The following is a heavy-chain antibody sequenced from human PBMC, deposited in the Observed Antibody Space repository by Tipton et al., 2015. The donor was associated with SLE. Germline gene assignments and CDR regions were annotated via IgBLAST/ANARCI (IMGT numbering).Heavy chain of an antibody. Sequence: TLSLTCSVSGGSLSGHYWSWIRQTPGMRLEWIGYIYFSGSTNYKPSLKSRLFISVDTSKNQFSLRLSSVTAADTAVYYCVRGIRFFDYWGQGTVVTVSP. CDR1: GGSLSGHY. V-gene: IGHV4-59*11. CDR3: VRGIRFFDY. CDR2: IYFSGST. D-gene: IGHD2-21*01. J-gene: IGHJ4*02.